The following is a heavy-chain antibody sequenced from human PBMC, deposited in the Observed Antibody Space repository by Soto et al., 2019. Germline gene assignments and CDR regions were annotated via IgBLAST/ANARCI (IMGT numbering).Heavy chain of an antibody. CDR3: AGALTTVTDDKYSS. V-gene: IGHV5-10-1*01. CDR1: GYTLTSLC. Sequence: LGESLKTSWKGSGYTLTSLCISWVRQMPEKGREWMGRIEPSDTYTNYSPSFQGHATISAAQSISPAYLQSSSLQATDTAMYDCAGALTTVTDDKYSSRGKGTLVTVSS. J-gene: IGHJ4*02. D-gene: IGHD4-17*01. CDR2: IEPSDTYT.